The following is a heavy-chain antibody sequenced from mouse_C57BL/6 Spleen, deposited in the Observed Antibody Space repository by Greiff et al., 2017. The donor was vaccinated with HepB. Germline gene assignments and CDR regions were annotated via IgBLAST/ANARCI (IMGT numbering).Heavy chain of an antibody. CDR3: ADHYGSKDAMDY. Sequence: EVKLMESGPGLVKPSQSLSLTCSVTGYSITSGYYWNWIRQFPGNKLEWMGYISYDGSNNYNPSLKNRISITRDTSKNQFFLKLNSVTTEDTATYYCADHYGSKDAMDYWGQGTSVTVSS. D-gene: IGHD1-1*01. CDR1: GYSITSGYY. V-gene: IGHV3-6*01. J-gene: IGHJ4*01. CDR2: ISYDGSN.